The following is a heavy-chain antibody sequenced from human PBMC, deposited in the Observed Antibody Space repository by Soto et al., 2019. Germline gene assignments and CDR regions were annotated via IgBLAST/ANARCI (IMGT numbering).Heavy chain of an antibody. CDR1: GYSFTSYW. CDR2: IYPGDSDT. Sequence: LGESLKMSFKGSGYSFTSYWIGWVRQMPGKGLEWMGIIYPGDSDTRYSPSFQGQVTISADKSISTAYLQWSSLKASDTAMYYCARLLLWFGELLPHGPFDYWGQGTQVTVSS. V-gene: IGHV5-51*01. D-gene: IGHD3-10*01. CDR3: ARLLLWFGELLPHGPFDY. J-gene: IGHJ4*02.